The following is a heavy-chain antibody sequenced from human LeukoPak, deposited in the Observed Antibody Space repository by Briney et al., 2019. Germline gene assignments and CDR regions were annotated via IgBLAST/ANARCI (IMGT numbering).Heavy chain of an antibody. J-gene: IGHJ4*02. D-gene: IGHD1-26*01. V-gene: IGHV4-4*09. CDR2: IYTRGST. CDR1: GDSINSHY. Sequence: SETLSLTCTVSGDSINSHYWSWIRQPPGKGLEWIGFIYTRGSTNYNPSLKSRVTMSGDTSENQFSLKLSSVTAADTAVYYCARGQWELLCDYWGQGTLVTVSS. CDR3: ARGQWELLCDY.